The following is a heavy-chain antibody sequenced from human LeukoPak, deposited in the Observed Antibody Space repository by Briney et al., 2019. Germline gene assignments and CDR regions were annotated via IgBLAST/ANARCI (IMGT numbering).Heavy chain of an antibody. V-gene: IGHV3-74*01. CDR3: LRDMGHCTGGTCFPSGPADY. CDR2: IDGDRSNT. D-gene: IGHD2-15*01. Sequence: PGGSLRLSCAASGFTFSSHWMHWVRQAPGKGLVWFSLIDGDRSNTNYADSVKGRFVISRDNAKNTMFRQMSSLRAAATGVYSCLRDMGHCTGGTCFPSGPADYWGQGTLVTVSS. CDR1: GFTFSSHW. J-gene: IGHJ4*02.